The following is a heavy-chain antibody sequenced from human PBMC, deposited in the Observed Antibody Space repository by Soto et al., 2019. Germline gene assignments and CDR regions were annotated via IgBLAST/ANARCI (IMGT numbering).Heavy chain of an antibody. CDR3: AGGTVTNYYYYYGMDV. CDR2: IDPSASYT. V-gene: IGHV5-10-1*01. CDR1: AYSFTSYW. J-gene: IGHJ6*02. Sequence: ESLTISCMGSAYSFTSYWNSWLRQMPGKGLEWMGRIDPSASYTNYSPSFQGHVTISADKSISTAYLQWSSLKASDTAMYYCAGGTVTNYYYYYGMDVWGQGTTVTVSS. D-gene: IGHD4-4*01.